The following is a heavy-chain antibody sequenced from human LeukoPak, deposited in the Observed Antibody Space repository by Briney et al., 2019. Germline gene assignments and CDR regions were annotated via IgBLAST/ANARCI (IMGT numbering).Heavy chain of an antibody. J-gene: IGHJ4*02. V-gene: IGHV4-4*07. CDR3: ASERYDYFDY. CDR2: IYTSGST. D-gene: IGHD3-16*01. CDR1: GGSVSNYY. Sequence: SETLSLTCTVSGGSVSNYYWSWIRQPAGQGLEWIGRIYTSGSTNYNPSLQSRVTMSGDTSKNQFSLKLSSVTAADTAVYYCASERYDYFDYWGQGTLVTVSS.